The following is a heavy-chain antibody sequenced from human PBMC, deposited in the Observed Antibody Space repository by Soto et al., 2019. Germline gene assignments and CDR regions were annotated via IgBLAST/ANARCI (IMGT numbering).Heavy chain of an antibody. CDR1: GGSFSGYY. J-gene: IGHJ4*02. CDR3: ARGTYYYGSGSSRGIGY. V-gene: IGHV4-34*01. Sequence: SETLSLTCAVYGGSFSGYYWSWIRQPPGKGLEWIGEINHSGSTNYNPSLKSRVTISVDTSKNQFSLKLSSVTAADTAVYYCARGTYYYGSGSSRGIGYWGQGTLVTVSS. CDR2: INHSGST. D-gene: IGHD3-10*01.